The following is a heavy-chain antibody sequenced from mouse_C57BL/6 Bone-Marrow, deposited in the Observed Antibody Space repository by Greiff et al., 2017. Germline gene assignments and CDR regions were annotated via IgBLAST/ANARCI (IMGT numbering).Heavy chain of an antibody. V-gene: IGHV14-4*01. CDR2: IDPENGDT. Sequence: EVQLQQSGAELVRPGASVKLSCTASGFNIKDDYMHWVKQRPEQGLEWIGWIDPENGDTEYASKFQGKATITAVTSSNTAYLQLSSLTSEDTAVYYCTHYYYGSYYFDYWGQGTTLTVSS. CDR1: GFNIKDDY. CDR3: THYYYGSYYFDY. D-gene: IGHD1-1*01. J-gene: IGHJ2*01.